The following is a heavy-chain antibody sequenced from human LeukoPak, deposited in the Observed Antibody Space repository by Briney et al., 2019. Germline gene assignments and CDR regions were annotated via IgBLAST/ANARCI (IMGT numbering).Heavy chain of an antibody. CDR1: GXSFTSYC. V-gene: IGHV5-10-1*01. J-gene: IGHJ4*02. CDR2: IDPSDSYT. D-gene: IGHD3-16*01. Sequence: GESLQISFKGSGXSFTSYCISWVRQVPGKGLEWMGRIDPSDSYTNYSTSFQGHVTNSADKSITTAYLQWISLKASDTAMYYCARLWGDYPDYWGQGTLVTVSS. CDR3: ARLWGDYPDY.